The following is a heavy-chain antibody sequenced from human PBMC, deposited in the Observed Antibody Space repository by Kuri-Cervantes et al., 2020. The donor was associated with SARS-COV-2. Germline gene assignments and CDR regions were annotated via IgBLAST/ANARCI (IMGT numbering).Heavy chain of an antibody. J-gene: IGHJ4*02. CDR1: GGSISSSSYY. CDR2: IYYSGST. D-gene: IGHD3-10*01. CDR3: ARHGLRYYGSGSLTTLDY. V-gene: IGHV4-39*01. Sequence: SETLSLTCTVSGGSISSSSYYWGWIRQPPGKGLEWTGSIYYSGSTYYNPSLKSRVTISVDTSKNQSSLKLSSVTAADTAVYYCARHGLRYYGSGSLTTLDYWGQGTLVTVSS.